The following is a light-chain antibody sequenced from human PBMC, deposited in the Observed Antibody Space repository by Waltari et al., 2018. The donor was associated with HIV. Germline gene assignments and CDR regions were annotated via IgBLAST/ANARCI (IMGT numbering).Light chain of an antibody. CDR3: NSYTSTTTRWL. CDR2: DVG. V-gene: IGLV2-14*01. J-gene: IGLJ3*02. Sequence: QSALTQPASVSGSPGPSIIPSCTGTSSAVGGYTYFSCYHHHPGTAPKLIIFDVGNRPSGVSNRFSGSKSGNTASLTIAGLQTEDEADYYCNSYTSTTTRWLFGGGTRLTVL. CDR1: SSAVGGYTY.